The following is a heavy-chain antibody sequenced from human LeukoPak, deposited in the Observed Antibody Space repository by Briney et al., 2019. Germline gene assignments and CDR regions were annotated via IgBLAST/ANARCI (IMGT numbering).Heavy chain of an antibody. D-gene: IGHD6-13*01. CDR3: AKVTHSSSWASDIHY. CDR2: MSGSGGST. Sequence: GGSLRLSCAASGFTFSSYAKNWVRQAPGEGLEWVSAMSGSGGSTYYADSVKGQLTISRDNSKNTLYLQMNSLRDEDTAVYYCAKVTHSSSWASDIHYWGQGTLVTVSS. V-gene: IGHV3-23*01. J-gene: IGHJ4*02. CDR1: GFTFSSYA.